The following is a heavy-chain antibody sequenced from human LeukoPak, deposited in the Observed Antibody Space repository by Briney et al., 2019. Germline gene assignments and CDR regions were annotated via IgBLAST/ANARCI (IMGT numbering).Heavy chain of an antibody. CDR2: IASDGNDQ. Sequence: GRSLRLSCAASGFTFNRYAIHWVRQAPGKGLEWVTVIASDGNDQHYADSVKGRFTISRDNSKNTLYLQMNSLRAEDTAVYYCARDKQWPVLYYYYYMDVWGKGTTVTVSS. J-gene: IGHJ6*03. CDR1: GFTFNRYA. D-gene: IGHD6-19*01. V-gene: IGHV3-30-3*01. CDR3: ARDKQWPVLYYYYYMDV.